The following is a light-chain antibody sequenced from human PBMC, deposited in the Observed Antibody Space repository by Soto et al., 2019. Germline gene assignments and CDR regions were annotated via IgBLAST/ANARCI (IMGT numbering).Light chain of an antibody. J-gene: IGLJ3*02. V-gene: IGLV1-40*01. CDR2: GNS. Sequence: QSVLTQPPSVSGAPGQRVTISCTGSSSNIGPNYDVHWYQQLPGTAPKLLIYGNSNRPSGVPDRFSGSKSGTSASLAITGLQAEDEADYYCQSYDSGLSGSVCGGGTKLTVL. CDR1: SSNIGPNYD. CDR3: QSYDSGLSGSV.